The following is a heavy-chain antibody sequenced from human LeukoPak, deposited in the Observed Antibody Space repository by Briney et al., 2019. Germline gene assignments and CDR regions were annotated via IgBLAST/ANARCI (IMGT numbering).Heavy chain of an antibody. V-gene: IGHV1-46*01. CDR1: GYTFTSYY. D-gene: IGHD2/OR15-2a*01. Sequence: ASVKVSCTASGYTFTSYYMHWVRQAPGQGLEWMGIINPSGGSTSYAQKFQGRVTMTRDTSTSTVYMELSSLRSEDTAVYYCARGSMESYYYYGMDVWGQGTTVTVSS. CDR2: INPSGGST. J-gene: IGHJ6*02. CDR3: ARGSMESYYYYGMDV.